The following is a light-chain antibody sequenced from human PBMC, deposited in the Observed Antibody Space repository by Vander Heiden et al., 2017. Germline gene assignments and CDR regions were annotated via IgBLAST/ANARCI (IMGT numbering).Light chain of an antibody. V-gene: IGLV1-44*01. CDR3: AAWDDSLNGRV. Sequence: QSVPTQLTPPSAPPGQRVPLSSSGSSSNNGSNTFTWYQQLPGTAPNLLIYSNNQRPSGFPDRFSGSKSGTSATMAISGLQSEDEADYYCAAWDDSLNGRVFGGGTKLTVL. J-gene: IGLJ2*01. CDR2: SNN. CDR1: SSNNGSNT.